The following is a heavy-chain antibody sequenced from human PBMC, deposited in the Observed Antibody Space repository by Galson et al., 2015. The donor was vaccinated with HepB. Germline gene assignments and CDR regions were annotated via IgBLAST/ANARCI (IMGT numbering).Heavy chain of an antibody. Sequence: SVKVSCKASGYTFTSHYIHWAREAPGQGLEWMGIINPSAGSTNYARKFLGRLTMTRDTSTTTVYMELNSLRSEDTTVYYCARGLGADGLIWYFDLWGRGTLLTVSS. CDR3: ARGLGADGLIWYFDL. V-gene: IGHV1-46*01. D-gene: IGHD6-13*01. CDR2: INPSAGST. J-gene: IGHJ2*01. CDR1: GYTFTSHY.